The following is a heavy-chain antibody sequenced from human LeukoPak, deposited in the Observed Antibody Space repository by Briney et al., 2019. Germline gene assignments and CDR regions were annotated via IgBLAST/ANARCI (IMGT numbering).Heavy chain of an antibody. D-gene: IGHD3-3*01. CDR3: ARDPSFDFWSGYYFDF. V-gene: IGHV3-23*01. CDR1: GFSFSSYA. J-gene: IGHJ4*02. Sequence: GGSLRLSCAASGFSFSSYAMSWVRQAPGKGPEWVSGISGSGRSTYYADSVKGRFTISRDNSKNTVYVQMNSLRAEDTAIYYCARDPSFDFWSGYYFDFWGQGILVTVSS. CDR2: ISGSGRST.